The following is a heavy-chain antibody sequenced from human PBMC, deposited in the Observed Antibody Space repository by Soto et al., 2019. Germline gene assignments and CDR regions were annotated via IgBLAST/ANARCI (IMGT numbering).Heavy chain of an antibody. Sequence: ASVKVSCKASGYTFTSYGISWVRQAPGQGLEWMGWISAYNGNTNYAQNLQGRVTMTTDTSTSTAYMELRSLRSDDTAVYYCARASSSIAARQTDYWGQGTLVTVSS. D-gene: IGHD6-6*01. CDR2: ISAYNGNT. CDR1: GYTFTSYG. V-gene: IGHV1-18*04. CDR3: ARASSSIAARQTDY. J-gene: IGHJ4*02.